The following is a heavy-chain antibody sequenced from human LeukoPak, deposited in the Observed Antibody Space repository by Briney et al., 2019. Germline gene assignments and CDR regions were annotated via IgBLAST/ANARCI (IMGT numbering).Heavy chain of an antibody. CDR1: GFSFNTYS. D-gene: IGHD3-3*01. J-gene: IGHJ5*02. CDR2: INDDTP. CDR3: AKEHDLWHEEGNWFDT. V-gene: IGHV3-23*01. Sequence: PGGSLRLSCTTSGFSFNTYSMSWVRQAPGEGLEWVSAINDDTPYYTDSVKGRFTVSRDNSKDTLYLHLNSLRAEDTAIYYCAKEHDLWHEEGNWFDTWGQGVLVTVSS.